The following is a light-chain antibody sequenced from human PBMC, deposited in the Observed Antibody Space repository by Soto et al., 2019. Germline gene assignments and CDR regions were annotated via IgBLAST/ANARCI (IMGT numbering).Light chain of an antibody. V-gene: IGLV1-40*01. CDR1: SSNIGALYD. Sequence: QSVLTQPPSVSGAPGQRVTISCTGSSSNIGALYDVHWYKQLPGAAPKLLIYGNINRPSGVPDRFSGSKSGTSASLAITGLRAEDEADYYCQSYDGSLSGSVFGTGTKVTVL. CDR2: GNI. CDR3: QSYDGSLSGSV. J-gene: IGLJ1*01.